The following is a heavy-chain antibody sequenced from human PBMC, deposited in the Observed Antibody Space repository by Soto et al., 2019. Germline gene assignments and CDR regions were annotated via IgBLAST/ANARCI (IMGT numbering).Heavy chain of an antibody. D-gene: IGHD2-21*02. J-gene: IGHJ4*02. CDR2: ISGSGGST. Sequence: SGGSLRLSCAASGFTFRLYSLNWVRQAPGKGLEWVSAISGSGGSTYYADSVKGRFTISRDNSKNTLYLQMNSLRAEDTAVYYCAKDPPLYCGGDCYFDYWGQGTLVTVSS. CDR3: AKDPPLYCGGDCYFDY. CDR1: GFTFRLYS. V-gene: IGHV3-23*01.